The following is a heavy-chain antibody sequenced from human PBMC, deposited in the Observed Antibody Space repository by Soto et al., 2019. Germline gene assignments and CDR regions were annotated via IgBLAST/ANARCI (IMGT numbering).Heavy chain of an antibody. CDR1: GGSISSSSYY. Sequence: SETLSLTCTVSGGSISSSSYYWGWIRQPPGKGLEWIGSIYYSGSTYYNPSLKSRVTISVDTSKNQFSLKLSSVTAADTDVYFCARGCSSTSCYEGSYYGMDVWGQGTTVTVSS. CDR2: IYYSGST. V-gene: IGHV4-39*07. CDR3: ARGCSSTSCYEGSYYGMDV. J-gene: IGHJ6*02. D-gene: IGHD2-2*01.